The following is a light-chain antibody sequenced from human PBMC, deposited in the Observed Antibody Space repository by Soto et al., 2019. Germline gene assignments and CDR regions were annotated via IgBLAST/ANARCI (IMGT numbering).Light chain of an antibody. CDR1: SCNVGVCYD. V-gene: IGLV1-40*01. CDR2: GNS. J-gene: IGLJ1*01. CDR3: QPYDRSLSGV. Sequence: QSVLTQPPSVSGTPGQRVTISCTGSSCNVGVCYDVRWYQQLPGTAPKILIYGNSKRPSGVPDRFSGSKSGTSASLPITGLQAEDEPDYYGQPYDRSLSGVFGTGTKGTVL.